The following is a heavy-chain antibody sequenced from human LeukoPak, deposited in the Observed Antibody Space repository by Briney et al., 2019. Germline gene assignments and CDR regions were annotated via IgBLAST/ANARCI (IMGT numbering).Heavy chain of an antibody. D-gene: IGHD4-17*01. J-gene: IGHJ3*02. CDR2: IYYSGST. CDR1: GGSISSSSYY. V-gene: IGHV4-39*01. Sequence: SETLSLTCTVSGGSISSSSYYWGWIRQPPGRGLEWIGSIYYSGSTYYNPSLKSRVTISVDTSKNQFSLKLSSVTAADTAVYYCARLAPVTTVTRDAFDIWGQGTMVTVSS. CDR3: ARLAPVTTVTRDAFDI.